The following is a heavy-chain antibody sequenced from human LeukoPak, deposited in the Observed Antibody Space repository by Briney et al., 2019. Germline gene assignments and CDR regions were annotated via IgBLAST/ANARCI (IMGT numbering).Heavy chain of an antibody. CDR1: GFIFSDYN. J-gene: IGHJ4*02. D-gene: IGHD1-20*01. V-gene: IGHV3-23*01. CDR2: ISGSAGST. CDR3: ARIDNWNDGGY. Sequence: GGSLRLSCAASGFIFSDYNMDWVRQAPGKGLEWVAAISGSAGSTYYADSVKGRFTISRDNAKNTLYLQMNSLRAEDTAIYYCARIDNWNDGGYWGQGTLVTVSS.